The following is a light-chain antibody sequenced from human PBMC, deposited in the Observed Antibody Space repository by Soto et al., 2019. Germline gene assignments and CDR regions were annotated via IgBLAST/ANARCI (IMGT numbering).Light chain of an antibody. V-gene: IGKV3-20*01. CDR3: HQFYKSPWT. CDR1: QSVSDSS. Sequence: EIVLTQSPGTLSLSPGERATLSCRASQSVSDSSLAWYHQKPGQAPRLLIYGASRRATGIPDTFSGSGSGTDFTLTISRLEPEDVAVYYCHQFYKSPWTFGQGTKVEIK. CDR2: GAS. J-gene: IGKJ1*01.